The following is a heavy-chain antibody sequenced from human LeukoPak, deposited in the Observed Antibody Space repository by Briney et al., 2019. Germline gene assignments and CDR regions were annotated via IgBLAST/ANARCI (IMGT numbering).Heavy chain of an antibody. D-gene: IGHD1-26*01. V-gene: IGHV4-59*08. CDR3: ARRGAPSKFYYFDL. J-gene: IGHJ4*02. Sequence: SETLCLTCTVSSGSVTTHYWAWIRQPPGKGLEWIGFVSKTGDTNYNPSLKSRVSISVDTTKNTFSLNLRSLIAADTAVYYCARRGAPSKFYYFDLWGQGALVTVSS. CDR1: SGSVTTHY. CDR2: VSKTGDT.